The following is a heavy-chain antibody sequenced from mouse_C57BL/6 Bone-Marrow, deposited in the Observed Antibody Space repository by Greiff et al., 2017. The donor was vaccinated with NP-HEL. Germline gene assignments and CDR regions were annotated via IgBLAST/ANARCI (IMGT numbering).Heavy chain of an antibody. CDR1: GYTFTSYW. CDR3: AFITTVVATVDY. D-gene: IGHD1-1*01. CDR2: IHPNSGST. J-gene: IGHJ2*01. V-gene: IGHV1-64*01. Sequence: QVQLQQPGAELVKPGASVKLSCKASGYTFTSYWMHWVKQRPGPGLEWIGMIHPNSGSTNYNEKFKSKATLTVDKSSSTAYMQLSSLTSEDSAVYYCAFITTVVATVDYWGQGTTLTVSS.